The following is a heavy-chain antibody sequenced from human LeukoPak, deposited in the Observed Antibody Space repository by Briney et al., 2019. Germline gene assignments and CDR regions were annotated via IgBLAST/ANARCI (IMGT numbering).Heavy chain of an antibody. V-gene: IGHV3-23*01. J-gene: IGHJ4*02. CDR1: GFTFSTYA. Sequence: GGSLRLSCAASGFTFSTYAMSWVRQAPGKGLEWVAAISGSGGRIYYGDSVKGRFTVSRDNSRNTLYLQMNSLRAEDTALYYCAKDTGYYYGSGTYYHYDYWGQGTLVSVSS. CDR2: ISGSGGRI. CDR3: AKDTGYYYGSGTYYHYDY. D-gene: IGHD3-10*01.